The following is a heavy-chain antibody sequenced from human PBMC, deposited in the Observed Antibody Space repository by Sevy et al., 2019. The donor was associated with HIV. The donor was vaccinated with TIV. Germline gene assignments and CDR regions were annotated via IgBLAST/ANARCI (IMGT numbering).Heavy chain of an antibody. CDR3: ARDYSSSWRKFNLIDP. CDR2: IRNVGSNI. CDR1: GFSFSTYS. Sequence: GGSLRLSCVASGFSFSTYSMNWVRQAPGKGLEWVSSIRNVGSNIYYAYSVKGRFTISRDNAKNSLYLQMNSLRAEDTAVYYCARDYSSSWRKFNLIDPWGQGTLVTVSS. V-gene: IGHV3-21*06. D-gene: IGHD6-13*01. J-gene: IGHJ5*02.